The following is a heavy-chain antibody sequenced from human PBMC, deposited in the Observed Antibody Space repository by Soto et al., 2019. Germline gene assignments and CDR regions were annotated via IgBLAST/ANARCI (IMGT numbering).Heavy chain of an antibody. D-gene: IGHD6-19*01. CDR1: GGSISSYY. V-gene: IGHV4-59*01. J-gene: IGHJ5*02. CDR2: IYYSGST. Sequence: PSETLSLTCTVSGGSISSYYWSWIRQPPGKGLEWIGYIYYSGSTNYNPSLKSRVTISVDTSKNQFSLELSSVTAADTAVYYCARADWGSGWLNWFDPWGQGTLVTVSS. CDR3: ARADWGSGWLNWFDP.